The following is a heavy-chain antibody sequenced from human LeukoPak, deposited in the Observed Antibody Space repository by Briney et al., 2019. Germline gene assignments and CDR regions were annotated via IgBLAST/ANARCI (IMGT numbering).Heavy chain of an antibody. J-gene: IGHJ5*02. CDR1: GFTCSGYG. CDR2: IKQDGSEK. D-gene: IGHD2-2*01. CDR3: ARDDCSSISCYHNWFDP. V-gene: IGHV3-7*01. Sequence: GGSLRLSCAASGFTCSGYGMSWVGQAPGKGLEGVANIKQDGSEKYYVDSVKGRFTISRDNAKNSLYLQMNSLRAEDTAVYYCARDDCSSISCYHNWFDPWGQGTLVTVSS.